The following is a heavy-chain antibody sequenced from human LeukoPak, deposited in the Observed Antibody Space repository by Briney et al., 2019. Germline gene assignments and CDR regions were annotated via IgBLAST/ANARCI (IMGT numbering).Heavy chain of an antibody. CDR2: FFYSGST. CDR3: ARSSEDFYGSGKFDP. J-gene: IGHJ5*02. Sequence: SETLSLTCNVSGDFINSNTYYWGWIRQPPGKGLEWIGSFFYSGSTYSNPSLKSRLTFSVDTSKNQFSLNLDSVTAADTAVYYCARSSEDFYGSGKFDPWGQGTLVTVSS. D-gene: IGHD3-10*01. CDR1: GDFINSNTYY. V-gene: IGHV4-39*01.